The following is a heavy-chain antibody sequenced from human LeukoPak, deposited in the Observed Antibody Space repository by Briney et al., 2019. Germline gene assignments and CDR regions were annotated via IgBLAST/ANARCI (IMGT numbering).Heavy chain of an antibody. D-gene: IGHD3-22*01. V-gene: IGHV3-23*01. CDR1: RFTFASYA. CDR2: ISHSGGTT. Sequence: GGSLRLSCAASRFTFASYAMSWVRQAPGKGLEWVSGISHSGGTTYYADSVKGRFTISRDNSKNTLYLQMNNVRADDTAVYCCAKDRDYFDSRVFDYWGQGTLVTVSS. CDR3: AKDRDYFDSRVFDY. J-gene: IGHJ4*02.